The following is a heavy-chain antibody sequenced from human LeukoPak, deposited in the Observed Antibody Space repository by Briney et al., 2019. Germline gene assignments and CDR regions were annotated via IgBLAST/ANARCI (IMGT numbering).Heavy chain of an antibody. D-gene: IGHD4-17*01. CDR3: ASYSTVTTDWYYFDY. CDR1: GFTFSSYS. V-gene: IGHV3-30*03. CDR2: ISYDGSNK. J-gene: IGHJ4*02. Sequence: GGSLRLSCAASGFTFSSYSMNWVRQAPGKGLEWVAVISYDGSNKYYADSVKGRFTISRDNSKNTLYLQMNSLRAEDTAVYYCASYSTVTTDWYYFDYWGQGTLVTVSS.